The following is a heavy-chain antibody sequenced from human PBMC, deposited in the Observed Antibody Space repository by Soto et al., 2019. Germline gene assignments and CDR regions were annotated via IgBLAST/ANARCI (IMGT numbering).Heavy chain of an antibody. CDR3: FRGGVTSRTFDY. J-gene: IGHJ4*02. V-gene: IGHV5-10-1*01. CDR2: IDPTDSYT. D-gene: IGHD3-16*01. CDR1: GYSFTRKW. Sequence: GESLKISCKASGYSFTRKWISWVRQMPGKGLEWMGRIDPTDSYTNYSPSFQGHVTISVDKSSSTAYVQWSSLKASDSAIYYCFRGGVTSRTFDYWGQGTLVTVSS.